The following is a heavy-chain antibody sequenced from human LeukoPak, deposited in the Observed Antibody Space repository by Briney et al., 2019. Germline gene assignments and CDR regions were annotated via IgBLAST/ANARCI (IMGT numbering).Heavy chain of an antibody. V-gene: IGHV3-7*01. CDR3: ARAKRSAIVVVPAAMPYYYIDV. J-gene: IGHJ6*03. D-gene: IGHD2-2*01. CDR1: GFTFSSYW. CDR2: IKQDGSEE. Sequence: GGSLRLSCAASGFTFSSYWMSWVRQAPGKGLEWVANIKQDGSEEYYVDSVKGRFTISRDNAKNSLYLQMNSLRAEDTAVYYCARAKRSAIVVVPAAMPYYYIDVWGKGTTVTVSS.